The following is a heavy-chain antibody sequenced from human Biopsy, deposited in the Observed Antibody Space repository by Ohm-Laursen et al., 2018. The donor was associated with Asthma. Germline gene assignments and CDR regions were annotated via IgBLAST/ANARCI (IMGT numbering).Heavy chain of an antibody. J-gene: IGHJ5*02. V-gene: IGHV4-30-4*01. CDR3: ARASVAASSNWFDP. Sequence: PSQTLSLTCTVSGASIKTDDHYWSWLRQPPGKGLEWFGFIHYSGSTSYNPSLKGGVTISVDTSKNQFSLKLSSVPAADTAVYYCARASVAASSNWFDPWGQGTLVTVSS. D-gene: IGHD6-19*01. CDR1: GASIKTDDHY. CDR2: IHYSGST.